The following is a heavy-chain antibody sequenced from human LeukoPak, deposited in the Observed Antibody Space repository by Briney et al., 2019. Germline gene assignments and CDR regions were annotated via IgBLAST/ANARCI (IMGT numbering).Heavy chain of an antibody. Sequence: PSETLSLTCTVSGGSISSSSYYWGWIRQPPGKGLEWIGSIYYSGSTYYNPSLKSRVTISVDTSKNQFSLKLSSVTAADTAVYYCAKKGAYDIFHYWGQGTLVTVSS. V-gene: IGHV4-39*01. CDR2: IYYSGST. J-gene: IGHJ4*02. CDR1: GGSISSSSYY. CDR3: AKKGAYDIFHY. D-gene: IGHD3-9*01.